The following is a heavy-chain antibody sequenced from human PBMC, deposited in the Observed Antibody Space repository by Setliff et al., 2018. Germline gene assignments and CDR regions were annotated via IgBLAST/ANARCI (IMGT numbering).Heavy chain of an antibody. V-gene: IGHV4-59*01. J-gene: IGHJ5*02. CDR3: ARDYQGGWFDP. D-gene: IGHD3-16*01. CDR1: GGFTSSFY. Sequence: SETLSLTCTVSGGFTSSFYWSWIRQAPGKGLEWIGYVDHSGSTNFSPSLKSRGTISVDTSKTQVSLTLTSVTAADTAVYYCARDYQGGWFDPWGPGTLVTVSS. CDR2: VDHSGST.